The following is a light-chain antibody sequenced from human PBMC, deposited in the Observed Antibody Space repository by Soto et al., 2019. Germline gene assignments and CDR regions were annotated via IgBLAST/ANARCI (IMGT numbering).Light chain of an antibody. CDR3: SSYTSSSTPLV. CDR1: SGDIGSYNR. J-gene: IGLJ1*01. Sequence: QSALTQPASVSGSPGQSITISCTGTSGDIGSYNRVSWYQQHPGKAPKLIIYEVTDRPSGVSNRFSGSKSGNTASLTISGLQAEDEADYYCSSYTSSSTPLVFGTGTKVTVL. V-gene: IGLV2-14*01. CDR2: EVT.